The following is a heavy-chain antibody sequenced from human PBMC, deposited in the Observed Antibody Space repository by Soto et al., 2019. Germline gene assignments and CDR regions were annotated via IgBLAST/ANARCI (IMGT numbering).Heavy chain of an antibody. CDR2: MYHSGKT. CDR3: ARVYGDHTGAFDL. D-gene: IGHD4-17*01. J-gene: IGHJ5*02. CDR1: GGSISSGGYS. V-gene: IGHV4-30-2*01. Sequence: PSETLSLTCAVSGGSISSGGYSWSWIRQPPEKGLEWLGYMYHSGKTFYNPSLKSRVSISADRAKNQFSLNLTSVTAADTAVYFCARVYGDHTGAFDLWGQGILVTVSS.